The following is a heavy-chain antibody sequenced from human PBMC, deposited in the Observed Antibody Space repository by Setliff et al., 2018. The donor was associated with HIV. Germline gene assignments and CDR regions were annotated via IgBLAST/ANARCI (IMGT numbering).Heavy chain of an antibody. J-gene: IGHJ4*02. V-gene: IGHV4-61*10. CDR2: INHSGNT. D-gene: IGHD1-26*01. Sequence: SETLSLTCSVSGGSISSGSYYWSWIRQPAGKGLEWIGEINHSGNTNYNPSLKSRVTISADTSKKQFSLKLSSVTAADTAVYYCSRGPSGTYYREFDFWGQGTLVTVSS. CDR3: SRGPSGTYYREFDF. CDR1: GGSISSGSYY.